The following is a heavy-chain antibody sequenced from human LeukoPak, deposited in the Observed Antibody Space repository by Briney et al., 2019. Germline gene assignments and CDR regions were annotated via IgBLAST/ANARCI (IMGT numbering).Heavy chain of an antibody. V-gene: IGHV4-59*01. J-gene: IGHJ5*02. CDR2: IHYSGST. CDR3: AREGQWLPYWFDP. Sequence: PSETLSLTCTVSGGSISGYYWSWIRQPPGQGLEWIGYIHYSGSTDYNPSLKGRVTISLDMSKNQFSLKINSMTAADTAVYYCAREGQWLPYWFDPWGQGTLVTVSS. CDR1: GGSISGYY. D-gene: IGHD6-19*01.